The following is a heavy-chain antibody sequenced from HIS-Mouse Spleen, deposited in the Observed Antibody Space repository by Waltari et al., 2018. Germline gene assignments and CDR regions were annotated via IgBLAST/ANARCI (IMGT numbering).Heavy chain of an antibody. CDR3: ARDRRWIFGVDHAFDI. J-gene: IGHJ3*02. CDR1: GGSFSGYY. D-gene: IGHD3-3*01. V-gene: IGHV4-34*01. CDR2: INHSGST. Sequence: QVQLQQWGAGLLKPSETLSLTCAVYGGSFSGYYWSWIRQPPGKGLEWIGEINHSGSTNYNPYLKSRVTISVDTSKNQFSLKLSSVTAADTAVYYCARDRRWIFGVDHAFDIWGQGTMVTVSS.